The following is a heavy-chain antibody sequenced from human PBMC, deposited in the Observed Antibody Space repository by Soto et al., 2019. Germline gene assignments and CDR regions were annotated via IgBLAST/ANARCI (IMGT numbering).Heavy chain of an antibody. J-gene: IGHJ4*02. Sequence: QVHLVESGGGVVQPGRSLRLSCAASTFTFSNFGMNWVRQAPGKGLEWVSVISFDGSKKYYASSVKGRFTISTDISKNTLYLEMNSLRREDTAFYYCANDYGDYAGSLDYWGRGTLVSVSS. D-gene: IGHD4-17*01. V-gene: IGHV3-30*18. CDR1: TFTFSNFG. CDR2: ISFDGSKK. CDR3: ANDYGDYAGSLDY.